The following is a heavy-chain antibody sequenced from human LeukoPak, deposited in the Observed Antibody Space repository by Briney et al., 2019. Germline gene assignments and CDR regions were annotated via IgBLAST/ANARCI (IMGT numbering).Heavy chain of an antibody. CDR2: IYYSGST. CDR1: GGSISSCY. D-gene: IGHD3-10*02. J-gene: IGHJ4*02. CDR3: ARGVRGDNFDY. V-gene: IGHV4-59*08. Sequence: SETLSLTCTVSGGSISSCYWSWIRQPPGKGLEWIGYIYYSGSTNYNPSLKSRVTISVKTSKNQFSLKLRSVTAADTAVYFCARGVRGDNFDYWGQGTLVTVSS.